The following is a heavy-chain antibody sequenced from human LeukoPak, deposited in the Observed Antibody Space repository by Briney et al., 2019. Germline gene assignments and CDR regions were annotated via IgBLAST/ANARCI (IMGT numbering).Heavy chain of an antibody. V-gene: IGHV3-30*02. CDR2: VRYDGSTE. Sequence: GGSLRLSCVASGFSLSRFGMHWVRQAPGKGLEWVSFVRYDGSTEHYADSVKGRFTITRENSKNTLYLQMMGLRVEDTAIYYCAKLNLGEMAYFDSWGQGILVTVSS. CDR3: AKLNLGEMAYFDS. CDR1: GFSLSRFG. J-gene: IGHJ4*02. D-gene: IGHD2-21*01.